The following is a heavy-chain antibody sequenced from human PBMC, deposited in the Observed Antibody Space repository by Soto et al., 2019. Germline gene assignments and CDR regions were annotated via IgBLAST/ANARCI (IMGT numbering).Heavy chain of an antibody. CDR2: VKTKADGGTT. J-gene: IGHJ4*02. CDR1: GFTFTNAW. D-gene: IGHD1-1*01. Sequence: EVQLVESGGGLVKPGESLRLSCAASGFTFTNAWMNWVRQAPGKGPEWVGRVKTKADGGTTDYAAPAKGRFTISRDDSINTVYLQMNSLKIEDTAVYYCTSRIRTTNDYWGLGTLVTVSS. CDR3: TSRIRTTNDY. V-gene: IGHV3-15*07.